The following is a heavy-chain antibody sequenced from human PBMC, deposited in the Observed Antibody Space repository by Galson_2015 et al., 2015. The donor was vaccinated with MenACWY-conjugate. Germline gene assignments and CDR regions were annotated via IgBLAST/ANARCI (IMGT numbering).Heavy chain of an antibody. Sequence: SLRLSCAASGFTLSSYWMSWARQAPGKGLEWVASIRQDGNDKEYLDSVKGRFTISRDNARNSLYLQMNSLRAEDTAIYYCARGPRGQLPGVDFDYWRQGTLVTVSS. CDR2: IRQDGNDK. V-gene: IGHV3-7*03. CDR3: ARGPRGQLPGVDFDY. D-gene: IGHD1-26*01. J-gene: IGHJ4*02. CDR1: GFTLSSYW.